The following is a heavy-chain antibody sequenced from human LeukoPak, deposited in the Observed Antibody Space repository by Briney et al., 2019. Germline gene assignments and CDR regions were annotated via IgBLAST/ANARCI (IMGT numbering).Heavy chain of an antibody. V-gene: IGHV1-8*01. CDR1: GYTFTRYD. CDR3: ARGRGYCSGGSCASRFDP. Sequence: ASVKVSCKASGYTFTRYDINWVRQATGQGLEWMGWMNPNSGNTGYAQKFQGRVTMTRNTSISTAYMELSSLRSEDTAVYYCARGRGYCSGGSCASRFDPWGQGTLVTVSS. D-gene: IGHD2-15*01. CDR2: MNPNSGNT. J-gene: IGHJ5*02.